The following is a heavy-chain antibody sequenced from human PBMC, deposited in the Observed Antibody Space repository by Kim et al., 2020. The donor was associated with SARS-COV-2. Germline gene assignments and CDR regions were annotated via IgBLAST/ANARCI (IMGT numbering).Heavy chain of an antibody. J-gene: IGHJ2*01. CDR2: IYYSGSTYYSGRT. CDR3: ARHRGEYCSSTSCYTGGYFDL. D-gene: IGHD2-2*02. V-gene: IGHV4-39*01. CDR1: GASISSSDYY. Sequence: SETLSLTCTVSGASISSSDYYWGWIRQPPGKGLEWIGSIYYSGSTYYSGRTYYNPSLKSRVTISGDTSKKQFTLKLSSVTAADTAVYSCARHRGEYCSSTSCYTGGYFDLWGRGTLVTVSS.